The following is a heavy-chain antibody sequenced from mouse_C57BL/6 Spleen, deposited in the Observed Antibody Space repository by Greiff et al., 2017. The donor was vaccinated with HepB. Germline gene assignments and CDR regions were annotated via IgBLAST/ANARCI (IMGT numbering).Heavy chain of an antibody. Sequence: QVQLQQSGPELVKPGASVKISCKASGYTFTDYYINWVKQRPGKGLEWIGWIFPGSGSTYYNEKFKGKATLTVDKSSSTAYMLLSSLTSEDSAVYFCARYEYYGSSPYWYFDVWGTGTTVTVSS. CDR1: GYTFTDYY. V-gene: IGHV1-75*01. CDR2: IFPGSGST. CDR3: ARYEYYGSSPYWYFDV. D-gene: IGHD1-1*01. J-gene: IGHJ1*03.